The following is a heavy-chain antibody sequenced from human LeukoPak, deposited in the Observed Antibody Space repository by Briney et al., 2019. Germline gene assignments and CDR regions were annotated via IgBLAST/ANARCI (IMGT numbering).Heavy chain of an antibody. J-gene: IGHJ3*02. D-gene: IGHD6-13*01. CDR1: GYMFNSYW. CDR3: ARHGRISWSHDAFDI. Sequence: GESLKISFKGSGYMFNSYWIGWVRQMPGKGLEWMGVIYPGDFDIRYSPSFQGQVTISADKSISTAYLQWSSLKASDTAMYYCARHGRISWSHDAFDIWGQGTMVTVSS. V-gene: IGHV5-51*01. CDR2: IYPGDFDI.